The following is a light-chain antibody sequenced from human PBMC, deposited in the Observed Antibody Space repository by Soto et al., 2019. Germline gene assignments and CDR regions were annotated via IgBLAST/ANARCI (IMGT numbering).Light chain of an antibody. CDR1: SSNIGGYF. CDR3: GTWDISLSIVV. J-gene: IGLJ2*01. CDR2: DSI. V-gene: IGLV1-51*01. Sequence: VLTQPPSVSAAPGQKVTISCSGSSSNIGGYFVSWYQQFPGTAPKLLIYDSIQRPSGIPDRFSGSKSGTSTTLAITGLQTGDEADYYCGTWDISLSIVVFGGGTKVTVL.